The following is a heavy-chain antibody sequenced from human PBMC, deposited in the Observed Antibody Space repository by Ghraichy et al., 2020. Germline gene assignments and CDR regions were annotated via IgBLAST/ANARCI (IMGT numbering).Heavy chain of an antibody. J-gene: IGHJ4*02. V-gene: IGHV4-39*01. CDR1: GASISSTSYY. Sequence: SETLSLTCTVSGASISSTSYYWAWIRQPPGKGLEWFGSIYYSGSTYYNPSLKSRVTISEDTSKNQFSLKLSSVPAADTAVYFCAGTYDYYDSCGYPYTYFCDYWDQGTLVTVSS. D-gene: IGHD3-22*01. CDR3: AGTYDYYDSCGYPYTYFCDY. CDR2: IYYSGST.